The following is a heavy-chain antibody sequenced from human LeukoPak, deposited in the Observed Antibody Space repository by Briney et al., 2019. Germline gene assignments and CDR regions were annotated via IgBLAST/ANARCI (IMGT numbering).Heavy chain of an antibody. J-gene: IGHJ4*02. CDR1: GYTFTIYA. D-gene: IGHD3-10*01. CDR2: INAGNGNT. V-gene: IGHV1-3*01. Sequence: ASVNVSFKASGYTFTIYAMHWVRQAPGQRREWMGWINAGNGNTKYSQKFQGRVTITRDTSASTAYMELSSLRSEDTAVYYCARDRWYYGSGSPNDYWGQGTLVTVSS. CDR3: ARDRWYYGSGSPNDY.